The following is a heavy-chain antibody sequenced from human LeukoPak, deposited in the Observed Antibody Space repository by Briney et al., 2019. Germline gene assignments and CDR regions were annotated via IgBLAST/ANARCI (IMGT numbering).Heavy chain of an antibody. V-gene: IGHV4-59*01. J-gene: IGHJ5*02. CDR2: IYYSGST. D-gene: IGHD3-10*01. CDR3: AAFLGSGSYYNEPYWFDP. Sequence: SETLSLTCTVSGGSISSYYWSWIRQPPGKGLEWIGYIYYSGSTNYNPSLKSRVTISVDTSKNQFSLKLSSVTAADTAVYYCAAFLGSGSYYNEPYWFDPWGQGTLVTVSS. CDR1: GGSISSYY.